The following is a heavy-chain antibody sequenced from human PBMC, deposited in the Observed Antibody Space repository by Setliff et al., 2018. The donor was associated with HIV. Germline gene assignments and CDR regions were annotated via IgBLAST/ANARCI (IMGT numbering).Heavy chain of an antibody. CDR2: INAGNGNT. Sequence: ASVKVSCKASGYTFTSYAMHWVRQAPGQRLEWIGWINAGNGNTKYSQKFQGRVTITRDTSASTAYMELSSLRSEDTAVYYCAREGKFRYYYYMDVWGKGTTVTVS. D-gene: IGHD3-10*01. CDR1: GYTFTSYA. CDR3: AREGKFRYYYYMDV. V-gene: IGHV1-3*01. J-gene: IGHJ6*03.